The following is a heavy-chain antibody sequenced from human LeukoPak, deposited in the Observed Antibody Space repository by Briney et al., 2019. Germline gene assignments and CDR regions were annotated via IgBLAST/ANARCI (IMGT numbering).Heavy chain of an antibody. CDR2: INQDGSEK. CDR1: GFTFSSYS. D-gene: IGHD6-13*01. V-gene: IGHV3-7*01. Sequence: GSLRLSCAASGFTFSSYSMSWVRQAPGRGLEWVANINQDGSEKYYVDSVKGRFTISRDNAKSSLHLEMNSLRAEDTAIYYCARRGYSTSWDIPDYWGQGTLVTVPS. J-gene: IGHJ4*02. CDR3: ARRGYSTSWDIPDY.